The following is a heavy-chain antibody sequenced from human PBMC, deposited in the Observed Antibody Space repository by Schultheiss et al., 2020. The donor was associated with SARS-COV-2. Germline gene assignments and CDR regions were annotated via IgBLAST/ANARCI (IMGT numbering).Heavy chain of an antibody. V-gene: IGHV4-59*01. CDR3: ARWDSGYDWAYFDY. CDR1: GGSFSGYY. CDR2: IYYSGST. Sequence: SETLSLTCAVYGGSFSGYYWSWIRQPPGKGLEWIGYIYYSGSTNYNPSLKSRVTISVDTSKNQFSLKLSSVTAADTAVYYCARWDSGYDWAYFDYWGQGTLVTVSS. D-gene: IGHD5-12*01. J-gene: IGHJ4*02.